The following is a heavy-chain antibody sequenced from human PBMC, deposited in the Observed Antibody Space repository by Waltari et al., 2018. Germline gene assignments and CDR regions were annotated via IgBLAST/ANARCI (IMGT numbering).Heavy chain of an antibody. CDR3: AGRRSGWWGGGFDY. CDR1: GYSISSGYY. D-gene: IGHD6-19*01. V-gene: IGHV4-38-2*01. J-gene: IGHJ4*02. Sequence: QVQLQESGPGLVKPSETLSLTCAVSGYSISSGYYWGWIRQPPGKGLEWIGSIYHSGSTYYNPSLKSRVTISVDTSKNQFSLKLSSVTAADTAVYYWAGRRSGWWGGGFDYWGQGTLVTVSS. CDR2: IYHSGST.